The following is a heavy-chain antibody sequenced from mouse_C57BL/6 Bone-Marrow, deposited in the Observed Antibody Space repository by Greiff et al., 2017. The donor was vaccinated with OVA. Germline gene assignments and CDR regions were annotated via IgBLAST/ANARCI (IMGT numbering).Heavy chain of an antibody. J-gene: IGHJ3*01. D-gene: IGHD3-2*02. CDR3: AETAQATAWFAY. CDR2: IHPNSGST. CDR1: GYTFTSYW. Sequence: QVQLQQPGAELVKPGASVKLSCKASGYTFTSYWMHWVKQRPGQGLEWIGMIHPNSGSTNYNEKFKSKATLTVDKSSSTAYMQLSSLTSEDSAVYYCAETAQATAWFAYGCQGTLVTVSA. V-gene: IGHV1-64*01.